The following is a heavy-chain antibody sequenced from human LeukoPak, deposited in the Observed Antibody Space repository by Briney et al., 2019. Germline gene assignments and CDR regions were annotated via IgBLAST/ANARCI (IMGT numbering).Heavy chain of an antibody. CDR1: GFTFSSYE. D-gene: IGHD3-10*02. CDR3: AELGITMIGGV. V-gene: IGHV3-48*03. J-gene: IGHJ6*04. Sequence: GGSLKLSCAASGFTFSSYEMNWVRQAPGKGLEWVSYISSSGSTIYYADSVKGRFTISRDNAKNSLYLQMNSLRAEDTAVYYCAELGITMIGGVWGKGTTVTISS. CDR2: ISSSGSTI.